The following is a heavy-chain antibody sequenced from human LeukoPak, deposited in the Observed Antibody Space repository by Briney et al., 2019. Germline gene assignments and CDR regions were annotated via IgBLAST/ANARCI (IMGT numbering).Heavy chain of an antibody. J-gene: IGHJ4*02. D-gene: IGHD6-19*01. V-gene: IGHV3-15*01. CDR1: GFTFSNAW. CDR3: TTLLLAVAGTSSY. CDR2: IKSKTDGGTT. Sequence: GGSLRLSCAASGFTFSNAWMSWVRQAPGKGLEWVGRIKSKTDGGTTDYAAPVKGRFTISRDDSKNTLHLQMNSLKTEDTAVYYCTTLLLAVAGTSSYWGQGTLVTVSS.